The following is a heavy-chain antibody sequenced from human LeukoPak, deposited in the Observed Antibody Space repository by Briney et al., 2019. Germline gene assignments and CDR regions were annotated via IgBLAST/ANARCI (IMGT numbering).Heavy chain of an antibody. CDR2: INHSGST. Sequence: SETLSLTCAVYGGSFSGYYWSWIRQPPGKGLEWIGEINHSGSTNYNPSLKSRVTISVDTSKSQFSLKLSSVTAADTAVYYCARPAGGYDYGDNWFDPWGQGTLVTVSS. J-gene: IGHJ5*02. CDR1: GGSFSGYY. D-gene: IGHD4-17*01. CDR3: ARPAGGYDYGDNWFDP. V-gene: IGHV4-34*01.